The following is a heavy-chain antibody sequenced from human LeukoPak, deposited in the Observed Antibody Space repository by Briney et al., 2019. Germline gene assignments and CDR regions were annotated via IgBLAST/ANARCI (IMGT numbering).Heavy chain of an antibody. CDR3: AKGRYSYGFDY. CDR2: ISWNSGSI. V-gene: IGHV3-9*01. D-gene: IGHD5-18*01. Sequence: PGESLRLSCAASGFTFDDYAMHWVRQAPGKGLEWVSGISWNSGSIGYADSVKGRFTISRDNAKNSLYLQMNSLRAEDTALYYCAKGRYSYGFDYWGQGTLVTVSS. J-gene: IGHJ4*02. CDR1: GFTFDDYA.